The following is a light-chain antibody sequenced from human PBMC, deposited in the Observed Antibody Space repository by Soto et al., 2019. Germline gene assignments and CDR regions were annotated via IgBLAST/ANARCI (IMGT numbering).Light chain of an antibody. CDR1: SSNIGMNY. CDR2: DTD. CDR3: GTWDSSLSAGRV. Sequence: QSVLTQPPSVSAAPGQKATISCSGSSSNIGMNYVSWYQQLPGAAPKLLIYDTDKRPSGIPDRFSGTKSDTSATLVITGLQTGDEADYYCGTWDSSLSAGRVFGGGTKLTVL. V-gene: IGLV1-51*01. J-gene: IGLJ2*01.